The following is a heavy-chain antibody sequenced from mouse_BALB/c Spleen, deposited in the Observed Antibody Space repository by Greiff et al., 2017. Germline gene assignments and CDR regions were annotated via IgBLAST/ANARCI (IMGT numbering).Heavy chain of an antibody. Sequence: EVQLQQSGAELVRSGASVKLSCTASGFNIKDYYMHWVKQRPEQGLEWIGWIDPENGDTEYAPKFQGKATMTADTSSNTAYLQLSSLTSEDTAVYYCNAFLTGTDFDYWGQGTTLTVSS. CDR2: IDPENGDT. J-gene: IGHJ2*01. CDR3: NAFLTGTDFDY. V-gene: IGHV14-4*02. CDR1: GFNIKDYY. D-gene: IGHD4-1*01.